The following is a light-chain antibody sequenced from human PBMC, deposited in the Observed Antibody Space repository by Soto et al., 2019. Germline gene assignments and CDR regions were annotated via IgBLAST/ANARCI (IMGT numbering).Light chain of an antibody. CDR3: QTYNSAPPT. CDR1: QGSSNY. J-gene: IGKJ4*01. Sequence: DIQMTQSPSSLSASVGDRVTITCRASQGSSNYLVWYQQKPGKVPKLLIYAASTLQSGVPSRFSGSGSGTDFTLNISSLQPEDAATHCGQTYNSAPPTFGGGTKVEIK. V-gene: IGKV1-27*01. CDR2: AAS.